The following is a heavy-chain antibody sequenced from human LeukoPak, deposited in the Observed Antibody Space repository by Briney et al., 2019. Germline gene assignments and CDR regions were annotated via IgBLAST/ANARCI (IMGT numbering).Heavy chain of an antibody. J-gene: IGHJ4*02. V-gene: IGHV4-61*05. CDR3: ARRGFLDY. CDR1: GGSISSSDYY. CDR2: ISNSGST. Sequence: KTSETLSLTCTVSGGSISSSDYYWSWIRQPPGKGLEWIGYISNSGSTNYNPSLKSRVTISVETSKNLFSLKLSSVTAADTAVYYCARRGFLDYWGQGTLVTVSS. D-gene: IGHD3-10*01.